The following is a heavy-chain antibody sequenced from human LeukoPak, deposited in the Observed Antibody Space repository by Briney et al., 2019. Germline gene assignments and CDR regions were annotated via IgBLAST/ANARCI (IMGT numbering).Heavy chain of an antibody. CDR1: GGSISSSSYY. V-gene: IGHV4-39*07. CDR2: IYYSGST. CDR3: ARELIAAAGKWDY. Sequence: SETLSLTCTVSGGSISSSSYYWGWIRQPPGKGLEWIGSIYYSGSTYYNPSLKSRVTISVDTSKNQFSLKLSSVTAADTAVYYCARELIAAAGKWDYWGQGTLVTVSS. J-gene: IGHJ4*02. D-gene: IGHD6-13*01.